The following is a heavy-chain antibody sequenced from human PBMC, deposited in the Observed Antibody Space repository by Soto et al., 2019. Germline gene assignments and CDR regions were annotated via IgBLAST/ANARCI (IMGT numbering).Heavy chain of an antibody. V-gene: IGHV3-21*01. CDR1: GFTFSSYS. CDR3: ARDRGLWFGELLGGAFDY. D-gene: IGHD3-10*01. CDR2: ISSSSSYI. Sequence: PGGSLRLSCAASGFTFSSYSMNWVRQAPGKGLEWVSSISSSSSYIYYADSVKGRFTISRGNAKNSLYLQMNSLRAEDTAVYYCARDRGLWFGELLGGAFDYWGQGTLVTVSS. J-gene: IGHJ4*02.